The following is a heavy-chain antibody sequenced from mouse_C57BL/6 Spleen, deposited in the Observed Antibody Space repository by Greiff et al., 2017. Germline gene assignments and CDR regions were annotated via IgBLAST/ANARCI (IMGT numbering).Heavy chain of an antibody. CDR1: GYTFTSYW. V-gene: IGHV1-64*01. Sequence: VQLQQPGAELVKPGASVKLSCKASGYTFTSYWMHWVKQRPGQGLEWIGMIHPNSGSTNYNEKFKSKATLTVDKSSSTAYIQRSSLTSEDSAVYYGAREDYDAMDYWGQGTSVTVSS. J-gene: IGHJ4*01. CDR3: AREDYDAMDY. CDR2: IHPNSGST.